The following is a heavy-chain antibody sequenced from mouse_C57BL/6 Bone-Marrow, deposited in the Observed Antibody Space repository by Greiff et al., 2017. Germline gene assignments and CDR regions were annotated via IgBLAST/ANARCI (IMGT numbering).Heavy chain of an antibody. J-gene: IGHJ3*01. CDR1: GYTFTSYW. CDR2: IDPSDSYT. D-gene: IGHD1-1*01. CDR3: AREVYYYGSGAWFAY. V-gene: IGHV1-50*01. Sequence: VQLQQPGAELVKPGASVKLSCKASGYTFTSYWMQWVKQRPGQGLEWIGEIDPSDSYTNYNQKFKGKATLTVDTSSSTAYMQLSSLTSKDSAVXFCAREVYYYGSGAWFAYWGQGTLVTVSA.